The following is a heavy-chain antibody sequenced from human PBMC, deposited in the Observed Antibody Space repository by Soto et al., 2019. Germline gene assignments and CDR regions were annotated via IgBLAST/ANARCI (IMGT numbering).Heavy chain of an antibody. J-gene: IGHJ4*02. D-gene: IGHD6-19*01. CDR2: ISYDGSNE. Sequence: PGGSLRLSCAASGFTFSNFGMHWVRQAPGKGLEWVAVISYDGSNEDYADSVKGRFTISRDHSQNTLHLQMNRLRAEDTAMYYCAKSQSSGWYGVDYWGQGTLVTVSS. CDR1: GFTFSNFG. V-gene: IGHV3-30*18. CDR3: AKSQSSGWYGVDY.